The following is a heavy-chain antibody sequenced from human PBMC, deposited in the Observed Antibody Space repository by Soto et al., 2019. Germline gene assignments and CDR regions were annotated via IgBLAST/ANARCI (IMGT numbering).Heavy chain of an antibody. J-gene: IGHJ4*02. Sequence: VQLVESGGGLVKPGGSLRLSCAASGFTFSSYSMNWVRQAPGKGLEWVSSISSSSSYIYYADSVKGRFTISRDNAKNSLYLQMNSLRAEDTAVYYCAREGLILSDTAMADLDYWGQGTLVTVSS. V-gene: IGHV3-21*01. CDR1: GFTFSSYS. D-gene: IGHD5-18*01. CDR2: ISSSSSYI. CDR3: AREGLILSDTAMADLDY.